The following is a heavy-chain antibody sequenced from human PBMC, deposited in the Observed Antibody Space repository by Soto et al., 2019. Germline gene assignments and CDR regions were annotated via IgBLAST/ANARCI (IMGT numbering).Heavy chain of an antibody. D-gene: IGHD3-10*01. V-gene: IGHV1-8*01. CDR2: MNPNSGNT. Sequence: ASVKVSCKASGYTFTSYDINWVRHATGQGXEWMGWMNPNSGNTGYAQKFQGRVTMTRNTSISTAYMELSSLRSEDTAVYYCARDTSRITMVRGVIITKGNLDYWGQGTLVTVSS. J-gene: IGHJ4*02. CDR3: ARDTSRITMVRGVIITKGNLDY. CDR1: GYTFTSYD.